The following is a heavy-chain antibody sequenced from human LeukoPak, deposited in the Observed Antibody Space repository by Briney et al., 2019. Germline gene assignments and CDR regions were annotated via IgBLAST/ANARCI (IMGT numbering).Heavy chain of an antibody. D-gene: IGHD3-22*01. CDR3: AKAGGNHYYDSSGYYIQH. CDR1: GFTFDDYA. J-gene: IGHJ1*01. V-gene: IGHV3-9*01. CDR2: ISWNSGSI. Sequence: GGSLRLSCAASGFTFDDYAMHWVRQAPGKGLEWVSGISWNSGSIGYADSVKGRFTISRDNAKNSLYLQMNSLRAEDTALYYCAKAGGNHYYDSSGYYIQHWGQGTLVTVSS.